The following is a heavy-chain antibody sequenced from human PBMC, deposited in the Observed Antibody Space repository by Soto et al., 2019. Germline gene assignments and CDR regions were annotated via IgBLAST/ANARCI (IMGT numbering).Heavy chain of an antibody. J-gene: IGHJ6*02. CDR2: ISWNSGSI. CDR3: AKDIRRRGSSPYYYYYGMDV. Sequence: PGGSLRLSXAASGFTFDDYAMHWVRKAPGKGLEWVSGISWNSGSIGYADSVKGRFTISRDNAKNSLYLQMNSLRAEDTALYYCAKDIRRRGSSPYYYYYGMDVWGQGTTVTASS. V-gene: IGHV3-9*01. CDR1: GFTFDDYA. D-gene: IGHD6-6*01.